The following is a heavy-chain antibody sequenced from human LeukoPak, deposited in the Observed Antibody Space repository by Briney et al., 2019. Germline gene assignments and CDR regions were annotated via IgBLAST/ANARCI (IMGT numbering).Heavy chain of an antibody. J-gene: IGHJ4*02. CDR2: ISGSGGSA. CDR1: GFTVSNNY. CDR3: ARARGLYYFDY. V-gene: IGHV3-23*01. Sequence: PGGSLRLSCAASGFTVSNNYMSWVRQAPGKGLEWVSAISGSGGSAYYADSVKGRFTISRDNSKNTLYLQMNSLRAEDTAVYYCARARGLYYFDYWGQGTLVTVSS. D-gene: IGHD3-10*01.